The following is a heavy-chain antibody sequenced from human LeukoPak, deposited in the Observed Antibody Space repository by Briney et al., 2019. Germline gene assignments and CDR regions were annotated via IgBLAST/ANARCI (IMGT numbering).Heavy chain of an antibody. CDR2: ISAYNGNT. J-gene: IGHJ4*02. CDR1: GYTFTSYG. CDR3: ARDRGYYYDSSGYSP. V-gene: IGHV1-18*01. Sequence: ASVKVSCKASGYTFTSYGISWVRQAPGQGLEWMGWISAYNGNTNYAQKLQGRVTVTTDTSTSTAYMELRSLRSDDTAVYYCARDRGYYYDSSGYSPWGQGTLVTVSS. D-gene: IGHD3-22*01.